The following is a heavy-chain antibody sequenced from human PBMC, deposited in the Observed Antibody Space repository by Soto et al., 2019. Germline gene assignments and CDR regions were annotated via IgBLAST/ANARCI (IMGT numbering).Heavy chain of an antibody. Sequence: EVQLLESGGGLVQPGGSLRLSCAASGFTFSSYAMSWVRQAPGKGLEWVSAISGSGGSTYYADSVKGRFTISRDNSKNKLYLQMNSLRAEDTAVYYCAKHPDYYDSSGYLVYWGQGTLVTVSS. CDR2: ISGSGGST. CDR1: GFTFSSYA. CDR3: AKHPDYYDSSGYLVY. V-gene: IGHV3-23*01. J-gene: IGHJ4*02. D-gene: IGHD3-22*01.